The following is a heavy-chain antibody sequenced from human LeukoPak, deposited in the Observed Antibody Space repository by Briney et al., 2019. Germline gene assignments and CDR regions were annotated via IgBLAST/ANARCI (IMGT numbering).Heavy chain of an antibody. V-gene: IGHV3-7*01. Sequence: GGSLRLSCVASGFTFSSYAMNWVRQAPGKGLEWVANIKQDESEKYYVDSVKGRFTISRDNAKNSLYLHMNSLRAEDTAVYYCARDGGSGLDYWGQGTLVTVSS. D-gene: IGHD6-19*01. J-gene: IGHJ4*02. CDR2: IKQDESEK. CDR3: ARDGGSGLDY. CDR1: GFTFSSYA.